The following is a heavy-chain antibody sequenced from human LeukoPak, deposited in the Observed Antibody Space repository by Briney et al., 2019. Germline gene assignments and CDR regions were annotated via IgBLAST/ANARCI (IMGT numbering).Heavy chain of an antibody. J-gene: IGHJ4*02. CDR3: ARAGGSGLIDY. Sequence: SETLSLTCTVSGGSISSSSYYWGWIRQPPGKGLEWIGSIYYSGSTYYNPSLKSRVTISINTSKNQFSLKLTSVTAADTAVYYCARAGGSGLIDYWGQGTLVTVSS. D-gene: IGHD6-19*01. V-gene: IGHV4-39*07. CDR1: GGSISSSSYY. CDR2: IYYSGST.